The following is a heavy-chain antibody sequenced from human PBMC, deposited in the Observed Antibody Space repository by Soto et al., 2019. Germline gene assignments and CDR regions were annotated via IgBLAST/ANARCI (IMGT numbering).Heavy chain of an antibody. CDR1: GFTFSDYY. J-gene: IGHJ4*02. CDR3: VRGIAAPPRDFDY. Sequence: GGSLRLSCAASGFTFSDYYMSWIRQAPGKGLEWVSYISSSGSTIYYADSVKGRVTISRDNAKNSLYLQMNSLRAEDTAVYYCVRGIAAPPRDFDYWGQGTLVTVSS. D-gene: IGHD6-13*01. CDR2: ISSSGSTI. V-gene: IGHV3-11*01.